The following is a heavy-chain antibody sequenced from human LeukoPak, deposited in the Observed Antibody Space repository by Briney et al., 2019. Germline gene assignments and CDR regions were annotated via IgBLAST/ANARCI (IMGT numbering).Heavy chain of an antibody. CDR2: IYYSGST. J-gene: IGHJ6*03. D-gene: IGHD1/OR15-1a*01. CDR3: ARGRNRSYYYYMDV. V-gene: IGHV4-31*03. CDR1: GGSISSGGYY. Sequence: TSETLSLTCTVSGGSISSGGYYWSWIRQHPGKGLEWIGYIYYSGSTYYNPSLKSRVTISVDTSKNQFSLKLSSVTAADTAVYYCARGRNRSYYYYMDVWGKGTTVTVSS.